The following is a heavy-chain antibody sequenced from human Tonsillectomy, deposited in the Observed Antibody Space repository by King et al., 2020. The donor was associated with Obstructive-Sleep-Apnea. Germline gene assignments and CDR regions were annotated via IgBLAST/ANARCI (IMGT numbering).Heavy chain of an antibody. Sequence: VQLVESGGGLVKPGGSLRLSCAGSGFTFNDAWMRWVRQVPGKGLEWIGRIKSNSEDGTAEYTAPVKGRFTISRDDSKHTLYLLMNSLKTEDTAMYYCLTIFPSDYWGQGTLVTVSS. CDR2: IKSNSEDGTA. CDR3: LTIFPSDY. J-gene: IGHJ4*02. D-gene: IGHD3-3*01. CDR1: GFTFNDAW. V-gene: IGHV3-15*01.